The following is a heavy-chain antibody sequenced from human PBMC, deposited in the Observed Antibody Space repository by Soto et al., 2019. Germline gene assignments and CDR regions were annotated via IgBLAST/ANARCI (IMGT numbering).Heavy chain of an antibody. V-gene: IGHV3-33*01. CDR2: IWYDGSNE. D-gene: IGHD3-22*01. Sequence: PGGSLRLSCAASGFTFRSYGMHWVRQAPGKGLEWVAVIWYDGSNEYYADSVKGRFTISRDNSKNTLYLQMNSLRAEDTAVYYCARGGYYYDSIGVEGRYGMDVWGQGTTVTVSS. J-gene: IGHJ6*02. CDR1: GFTFRSYG. CDR3: ARGGYYYDSIGVEGRYGMDV.